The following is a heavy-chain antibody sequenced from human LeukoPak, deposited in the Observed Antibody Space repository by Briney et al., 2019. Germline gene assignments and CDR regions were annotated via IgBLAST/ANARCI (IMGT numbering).Heavy chain of an antibody. CDR3: TAHSSGLDY. Sequence: GGSLRLSCAASGFTFDDYGMHWVRQAPGKGLEWVSAISWNSDTIGYADSVNGRFTISRDNAKTSLYLQMNSLRAEDTALYYCTAHSSGLDYWGQGTLVTVSS. CDR1: GFTFDDYG. CDR2: ISWNSDTI. V-gene: IGHV3-9*01. J-gene: IGHJ4*02. D-gene: IGHD6-19*01.